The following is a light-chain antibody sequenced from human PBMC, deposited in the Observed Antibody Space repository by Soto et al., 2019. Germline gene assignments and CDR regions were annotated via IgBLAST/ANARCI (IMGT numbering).Light chain of an antibody. CDR3: QQSYSTPFN. Sequence: DIQMTQSQSSLSASVGDRVTITCRASQSISSYLKWYKQKPGKAPKLLIYAASSLQSGVPSRFSGSGSGTDFTLTISSLQPDDFATYYCQQSYSTPFNFGPGTKVDIK. CDR1: QSISSY. J-gene: IGKJ3*01. V-gene: IGKV1-39*01. CDR2: AAS.